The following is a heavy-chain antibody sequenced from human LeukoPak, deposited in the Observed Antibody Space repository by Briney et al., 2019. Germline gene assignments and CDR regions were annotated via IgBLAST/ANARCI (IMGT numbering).Heavy chain of an antibody. V-gene: IGHV4-34*01. Sequence: SETLSLTCAVYGGSFSGYYWSWIRQPPGKGLEWIGEINHSGSTNYNPSLKSRVTISVDTSKNQFSLKLSSETAADTAVYYCARDRTYYDSTGYYYAFWGQGTLVTVSS. D-gene: IGHD3-22*01. CDR3: ARDRTYYDSTGYYYAF. CDR1: GGSFSGYY. CDR2: INHSGST. J-gene: IGHJ4*02.